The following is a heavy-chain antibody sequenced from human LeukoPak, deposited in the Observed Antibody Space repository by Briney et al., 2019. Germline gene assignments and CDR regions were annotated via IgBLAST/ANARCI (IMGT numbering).Heavy chain of an antibody. D-gene: IGHD7-27*01. J-gene: IGHJ5*02. CDR2: INHGGST. Sequence: SETLSLTCAVYGGSFSGYYWSWIRQPPGKGLEWIGEINHGGSTNYNPSLKSRVTISVDTSKNQSSLKLSSLTAADTAVYYCARLALGIIWWFDPWGQGTLVTVSS. CDR1: GGSFSGYY. V-gene: IGHV4-34*01. CDR3: ARLALGIIWWFDP.